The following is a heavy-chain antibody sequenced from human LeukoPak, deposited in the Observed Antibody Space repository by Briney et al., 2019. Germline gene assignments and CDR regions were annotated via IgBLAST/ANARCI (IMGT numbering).Heavy chain of an antibody. V-gene: IGHV3-74*01. Sequence: GGSLRLSCAASGFTFSSYWMHWVRQAPGKGLVWVSRINSDGSSTRYAESVKGRFTISRDNAKNTLYLQMNSLRAEDTAVYYCARDKGYYDSSGYYPYYYYYGMDVWGQGTTVTVSS. CDR1: GFTFSSYW. CDR2: INSDGSST. CDR3: ARDKGYYDSSGYYPYYYYYGMDV. D-gene: IGHD3-22*01. J-gene: IGHJ6*02.